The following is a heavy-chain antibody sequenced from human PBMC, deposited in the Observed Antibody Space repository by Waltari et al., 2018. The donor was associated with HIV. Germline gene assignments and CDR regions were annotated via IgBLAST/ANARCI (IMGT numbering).Heavy chain of an antibody. V-gene: IGHV3-53*01. D-gene: IGHD6-19*01. CDR2: IYSGGAT. CDR3: AREGLVQGAFDI. Sequence: SCAASGFTVTNSYMSWVRQAPGKGLEWVSVIYSGGATYYADSVEGRFTVSRDNSKNTLYLQMLSLRAEDTAVYFCAREGLVQGAFDIWGQGTVVIVSS. J-gene: IGHJ3*02. CDR1: GFTVTNSY.